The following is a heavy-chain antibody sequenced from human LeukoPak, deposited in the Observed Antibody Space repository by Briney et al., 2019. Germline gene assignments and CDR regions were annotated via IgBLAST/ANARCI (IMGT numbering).Heavy chain of an antibody. J-gene: IGHJ4*02. D-gene: IGHD3-10*01. V-gene: IGHV3-33*01. CDR2: IWHDASHT. CDR3: AREIFGSGSYPYY. CDR1: GFSFSTYA. Sequence: GGSLKLSCAASGFSFSTYAMHRVRQAPGKGLEWVGLIWHDASHTFYTDSVKGRFTISRDNSKNTVYLQMNSLGGEDTAVYYCAREIFGSGSYPYYWGQGTLVTVSS.